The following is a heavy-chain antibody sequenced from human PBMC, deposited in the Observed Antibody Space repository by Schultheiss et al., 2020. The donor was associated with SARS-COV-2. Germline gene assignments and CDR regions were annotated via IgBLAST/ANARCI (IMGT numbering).Heavy chain of an antibody. CDR2: FFYSGST. Sequence: SETLSLTCTVSGGSISSSSYYWGWIRQPPGKGLEWIGSFFYSGSTYYNPSLKSRVTISVDTSKNQFSLKLSSVTAADTAVYYCARGMGGDYVTYWGQGTLVTVSS. CDR1: GGSISSSSYY. CDR3: ARGMGGDYVTY. D-gene: IGHD4-17*01. V-gene: IGHV4-39*07. J-gene: IGHJ4*02.